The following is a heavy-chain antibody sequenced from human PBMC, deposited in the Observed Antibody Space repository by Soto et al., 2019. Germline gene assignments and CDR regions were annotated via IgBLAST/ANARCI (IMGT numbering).Heavy chain of an antibody. J-gene: IGHJ6*02. CDR2: ISSSGNTI. Sequence: QVQLVESGGDLVKPGGSLRLSCVASGFTFNDYYMSWIRQAPGKGLEWVSYISSSGNTIDYADSVKGRFTISRDNAKNSMYLQMNSLRVDDTAVYYCARRGACRGLCYGMDVWGQGTTVTVSS. D-gene: IGHD3-10*01. CDR3: ARRGACRGLCYGMDV. V-gene: IGHV3-11*01. CDR1: GFTFNDYY.